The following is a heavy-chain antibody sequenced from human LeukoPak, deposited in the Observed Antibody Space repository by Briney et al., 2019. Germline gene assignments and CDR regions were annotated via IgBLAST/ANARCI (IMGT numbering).Heavy chain of an antibody. V-gene: IGHV6-1*01. CDR2: SYYRSKWSN. CDR3: ARALGVVFDY. Sequence: SQTLSLTCVISGDSGSSNLATWNWIRQSPSRALEWLGRSYYRSKWSNDYAVSVNSRLTINPDTSKNHFSLQLSFVTPEDTALYFCARALGVVFDYWGQGTLVTVSS. J-gene: IGHJ4*02. D-gene: IGHD2-8*01. CDR1: GDSGSSNLAT.